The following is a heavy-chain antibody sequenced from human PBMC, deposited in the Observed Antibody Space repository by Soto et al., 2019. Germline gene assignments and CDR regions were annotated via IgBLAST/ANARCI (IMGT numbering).Heavy chain of an antibody. J-gene: IGHJ6*02. V-gene: IGHV3-30-3*01. CDR1: EFTFSTYA. CDR2: SSYDEGKK. CDR3: ARVNGLYYYTLDV. D-gene: IGHD2-8*01. Sequence: QVHLVESGGGVVQPGRSLRLSCAASEFTFSTYAMHWVRQAPGKGLEWVAVSSYDEGKKYYADSVKGRFTISRDNSKNTLYLQMNSLRAEDTAVYYCARVNGLYYYTLDVWGQGTTVTVSS.